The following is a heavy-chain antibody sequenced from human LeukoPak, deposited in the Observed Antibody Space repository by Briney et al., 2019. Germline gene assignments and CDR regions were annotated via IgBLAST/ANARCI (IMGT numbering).Heavy chain of an antibody. V-gene: IGHV3-21*01. CDR2: ISRTTNYT. Sequence: PGGSLRLSCAASGFTFSSYYMNWVRQAPGKGLEWVSSISRTTNYTYYTDSVKGRFTISRDNAKNSLYLQMNSLTAEDTAVFYCARARYADGGYFDYWGQGTLVTVSS. J-gene: IGHJ4*02. CDR1: GFTFSSYY. CDR3: ARARYADGGYFDY. D-gene: IGHD2-15*01.